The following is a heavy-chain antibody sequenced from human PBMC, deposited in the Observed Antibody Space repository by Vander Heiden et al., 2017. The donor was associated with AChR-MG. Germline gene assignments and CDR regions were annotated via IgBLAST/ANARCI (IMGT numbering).Heavy chain of an antibody. V-gene: IGHV3-33*01. CDR3: ARGKASRPVDYHYYMDV. Sequence: QVQLVESGGGVVQAGRSLRLSCAASGFTFSSYGMHWVRQAPGKGLEWVAVIWYDGIKKYYGDSVKGRFTISRDNSKNTLYLQMNSLRAEDTAVYYCARGKASRPVDYHYYMDVWGNGTTVTVSS. D-gene: IGHD6-6*01. CDR1: GFTFSSYG. CDR2: IWYDGIKK. J-gene: IGHJ6*03.